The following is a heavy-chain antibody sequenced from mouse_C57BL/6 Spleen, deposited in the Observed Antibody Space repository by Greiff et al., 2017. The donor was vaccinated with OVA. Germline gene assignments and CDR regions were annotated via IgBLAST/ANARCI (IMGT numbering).Heavy chain of an antibody. CDR3: ARRMGYYYAMDY. CDR1: GYTFTDYY. V-gene: IGHV1-26*01. J-gene: IGHJ4*01. CDR2: INPNNGGT. Sequence: EVQLQQSGPELVKPGASVKISSKASGYTFTDYYMNWVKQSHGKSLEWIGDINPNNGGTSYNQKFKGKATLTVDKSSSTAYMELRSLTSEDSAVYYCARRMGYYYAMDYWGQGTSVTVSS. D-gene: IGHD2-2*01.